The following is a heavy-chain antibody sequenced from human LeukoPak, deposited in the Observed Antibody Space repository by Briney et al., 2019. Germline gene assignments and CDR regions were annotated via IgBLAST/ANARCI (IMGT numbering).Heavy chain of an antibody. V-gene: IGHV4-59*01. CDR1: GGSISSYY. CDR3: ARGVSSLGGSARANDY. D-gene: IGHD2-15*01. CDR2: INYSGST. J-gene: IGHJ4*02. Sequence: SETLSLTCTVSGGSISSYYWTWIRQPPGKGLEWIGYINYSGSTNYSPSLKSRVTISVDTSKNQFSLKLSSVTAADTAVYYCARGVSSLGGSARANDYWGQGTPVTVSS.